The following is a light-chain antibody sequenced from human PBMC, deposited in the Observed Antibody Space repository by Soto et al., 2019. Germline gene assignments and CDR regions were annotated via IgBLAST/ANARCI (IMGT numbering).Light chain of an antibody. CDR1: RRIITW. V-gene: IGKV1-5*03. J-gene: IGKJ1*01. Sequence: DIQLTQSPSTLSSSIVDRVTITCRGSRRIITWLAWYQQKSGKGTKLLIYKASKLQTGVPSRFSGSGYGTEFTLTISSLQPDDVATYYCQQYSDHWTFGQGTKVDIK. CDR2: KAS. CDR3: QQYSDHWT.